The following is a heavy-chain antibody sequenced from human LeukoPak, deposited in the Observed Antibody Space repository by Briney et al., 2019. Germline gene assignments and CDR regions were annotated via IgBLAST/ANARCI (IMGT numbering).Heavy chain of an antibody. D-gene: IGHD3-10*01. CDR3: AKGVSLTRTAYYYYMDV. J-gene: IGHJ6*03. CDR2: IKWNSGSI. CDR1: GVSFDDFS. V-gene: IGHV3-9*01. Sequence: GGCLRLSCADSGVSFDDFSMQWVREAPGEGLEWGSGIKWNSGSIGYADSVKGRFTISRDNVKNSLYLQMNSLRAEDTALYYCAKGVSLTRTAYYYYMDVWGKGTTVTVSS.